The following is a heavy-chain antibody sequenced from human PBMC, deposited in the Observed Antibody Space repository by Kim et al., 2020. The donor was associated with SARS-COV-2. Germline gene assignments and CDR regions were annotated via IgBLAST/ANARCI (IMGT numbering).Heavy chain of an antibody. CDR1: GFTFSSYA. J-gene: IGHJ4*02. CDR2: ISGSGGST. D-gene: IGHD1-26*01. V-gene: IGHV3-23*01. Sequence: GGSLRLSCAASGFTFSSYAMSWVRQAPGKGLEWVSAISGSGGSTYYADSVKGRFTISRDNSKNTLYLQMNSLRAEDTAVYYCAKFLVGAYCEYYFDYWGQGTLVTVSS. CDR3: AKFLVGAYCEYYFDY.